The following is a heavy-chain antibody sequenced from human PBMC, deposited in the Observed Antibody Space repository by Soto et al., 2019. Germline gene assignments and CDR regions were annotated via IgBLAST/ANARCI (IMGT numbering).Heavy chain of an antibody. CDR2: INHSGST. D-gene: IGHD1-26*01. CDR3: ARGTWELRFYP. V-gene: IGHV4-34*01. J-gene: IGHJ5*02. CDR1: GGSFSGYY. Sequence: QEQLQQWGAGLLEPSETLSLTCAVYGGSFSGYYWSWIRQPPGKGLEWIGEINHSGSTNYNPSLKSRVTISVDTSKNQFSLKLSSVTAADTAVYYCARGTWELRFYPWGQGTLVTVSS.